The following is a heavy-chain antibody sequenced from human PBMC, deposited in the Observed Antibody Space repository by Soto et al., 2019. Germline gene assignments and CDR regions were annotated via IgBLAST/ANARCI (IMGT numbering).Heavy chain of an antibody. CDR3: AKDHSGWSGYGMEV. J-gene: IGHJ6*04. CDR1: RFTFDDYA. CDR2: ISWNSGSI. D-gene: IGHD6-19*01. V-gene: IGHV3-9*01. Sequence: EVQLVESGGGLVQPGRSLRLSCAASRFTFDDYAMHWVRQAPGKGLEWVSGISWNSGSIGYADSVKGRFTIPRDNAKNSLYLQMNSLRAEDTALYYCAKDHSGWSGYGMEVWGEGTTVTVSS.